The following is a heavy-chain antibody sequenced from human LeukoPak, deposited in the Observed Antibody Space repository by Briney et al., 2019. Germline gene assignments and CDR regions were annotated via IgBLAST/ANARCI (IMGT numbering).Heavy chain of an antibody. Sequence: KPSETLSLTCSVSGASTSKYYWYWIRQPPGKGLEWIGYTYYSGSTNYNPSLRGRVSMSVDPSKNQFSPNLSSVTAADTAVYYCAGRVATGSIDVWGHGATVTVSS. CDR1: GASTSKYY. CDR2: TYYSGST. CDR3: AGRVATGSIDV. D-gene: IGHD5-12*01. V-gene: IGHV4-59*01. J-gene: IGHJ6*02.